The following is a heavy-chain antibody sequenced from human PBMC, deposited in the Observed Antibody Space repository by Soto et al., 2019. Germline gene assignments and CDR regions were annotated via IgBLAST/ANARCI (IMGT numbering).Heavy chain of an antibody. CDR2: IFPGDSDI. D-gene: IGHD2-15*01. V-gene: IGHV5-51*01. CDR3: ARRGYGGNEGYFDH. J-gene: IGHJ4*02. Sequence: PGESLKISCKGSGYSFTTYWIGWVRQMPGKGLEWMGIIFPGDSDIRYSPSFQGQATMSADKSISTAYLQWSSLKASDTAMYYCARRGYGGNEGYFDHWGQGTLVTVSS. CDR1: GYSFTTYW.